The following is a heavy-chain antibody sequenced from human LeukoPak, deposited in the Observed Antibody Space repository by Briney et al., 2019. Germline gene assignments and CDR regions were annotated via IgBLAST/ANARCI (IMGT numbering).Heavy chain of an antibody. CDR3: AKDDYDILTGYYSIDY. D-gene: IGHD3-9*01. Sequence: GGSLRLSCAASGFTSSSYAMSWVRQAPGKGLEWVSAISGSGGSTYYADSVKGRFTISRDNSKNTLYLQMNSLRAEDTAVYYCAKDDYDILTGYYSIDYWGRGTLVTVSS. J-gene: IGHJ4*02. CDR2: ISGSGGST. V-gene: IGHV3-23*01. CDR1: GFTSSSYA.